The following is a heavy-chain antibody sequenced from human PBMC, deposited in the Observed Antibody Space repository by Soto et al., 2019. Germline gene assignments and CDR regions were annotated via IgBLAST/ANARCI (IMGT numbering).Heavy chain of an antibody. CDR1: RFTFSSYT. J-gene: IGHJ5*02. CDR2: ISSNRAYI. V-gene: IGHV3-21*01. D-gene: IGHD6-13*01. Sequence: AWALRLSCAACRFTFSSYTLYCVRQPPGKGMEWVSTISSNRAYIYYTDALRGRFTISRDNAKNSLHLQMNSLRAEDTAVYYCTRDASRDSSARGWFDPWGPGTLVTVS. CDR3: TRDASRDSSARGWFDP.